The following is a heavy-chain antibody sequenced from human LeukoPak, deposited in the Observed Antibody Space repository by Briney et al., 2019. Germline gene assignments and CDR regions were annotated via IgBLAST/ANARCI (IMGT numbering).Heavy chain of an antibody. CDR3: ARAGSVGATTYWFDP. CDR1: GGTFSSYA. Sequence: SVKVSCKASGGTFSSYAISRVRQAPGQGLEWMGGIIPIFGTANYAQKFQGRVTITTDESTSTAYMELSSLRSGDTAVYYCARAGSVGATTYWFDPWGRGTLVTVSS. V-gene: IGHV1-69*05. J-gene: IGHJ5*02. D-gene: IGHD1-26*01. CDR2: IIPIFGTA.